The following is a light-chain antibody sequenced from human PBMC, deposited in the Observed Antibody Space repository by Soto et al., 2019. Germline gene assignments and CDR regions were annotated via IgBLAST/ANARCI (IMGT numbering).Light chain of an antibody. CDR1: QSVSNNF. CDR2: GAS. CDR3: QQYGGSPPT. Sequence: EIVLTQSPGTLSLSPGEGAALSCRASQSVSNNFVAWYQRKSGQAPRLLIYGASYRATDIPYRFTGSGSGTDFSLTITRLEPDDLAVYYCQQYGGSPPTFGQGTKVEVK. V-gene: IGKV3-20*01. J-gene: IGKJ1*01.